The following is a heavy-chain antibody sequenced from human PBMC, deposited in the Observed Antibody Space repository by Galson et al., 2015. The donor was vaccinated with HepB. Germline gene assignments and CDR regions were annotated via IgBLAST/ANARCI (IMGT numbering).Heavy chain of an antibody. J-gene: IGHJ4*02. Sequence: SVKVSCKASGYTFTSYAMHWVRQAPGQRLEWMGWINAGNGNTKYSQKFQGRVTITRDTSASTAYMELSSLRSEDTAVYYCARDIRRISAAGAAGFDYWGQGTLVTVSS. CDR1: GYTFTSYA. V-gene: IGHV1-3*01. CDR2: INAGNGNT. D-gene: IGHD6-13*01. CDR3: ARDIRRISAAGAAGFDY.